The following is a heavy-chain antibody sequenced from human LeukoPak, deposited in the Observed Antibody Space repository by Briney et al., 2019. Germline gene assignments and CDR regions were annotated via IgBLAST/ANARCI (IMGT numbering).Heavy chain of an antibody. Sequence: GGSLRLSCAASGFTFSSYAMHWVRQAPGKGLEWVAVISYDGSNKYYADSVKGRFTISRDNSKNTLYLQMNSLRAEDTAVYYCARVFIPLGGSKYCSGGSCPPPGVWGQGTTVTVSS. J-gene: IGHJ6*02. V-gene: IGHV3-30-3*01. CDR2: ISYDGSNK. CDR1: GFTFSSYA. CDR3: ARVFIPLGGSKYCSGGSCPPPGV. D-gene: IGHD2-15*01.